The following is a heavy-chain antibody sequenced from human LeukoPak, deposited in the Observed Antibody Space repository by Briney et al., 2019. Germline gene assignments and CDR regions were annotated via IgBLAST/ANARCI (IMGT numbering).Heavy chain of an antibody. CDR3: ARHRPSGYSPSDWFDP. V-gene: IGHV4-59*08. CDR1: GGSISPYY. CDR2: IFYRGST. J-gene: IGHJ5*02. Sequence: SETLSLTCTVSGGSISPYYWSWMRQPPGTGLEWIGNIFYRGSTNYNASLQSRVSISVDTSKNQFSLKLSSVTAADTAVYYCARHRPSGYSPSDWFDPWGQGTLVTVSS. D-gene: IGHD4-23*01.